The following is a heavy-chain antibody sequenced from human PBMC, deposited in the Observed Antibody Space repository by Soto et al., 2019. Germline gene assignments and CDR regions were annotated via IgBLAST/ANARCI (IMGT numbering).Heavy chain of an antibody. Sequence: PLRLSCSTSLFTFSSYSMNWVLNNPFKWLEFFSYIISSSSTIHYADSVKGRFTISRDNAKNSLYLQLDSLRAEDTAVYYCVREFAPGSPNYDSWGLGTLVTVSS. D-gene: IGHD3-10*01. CDR2: IISSSSTI. J-gene: IGHJ4*02. CDR1: LFTFSSYS. V-gene: IGHV3-48*01. CDR3: VREFAPGSPNYDS.